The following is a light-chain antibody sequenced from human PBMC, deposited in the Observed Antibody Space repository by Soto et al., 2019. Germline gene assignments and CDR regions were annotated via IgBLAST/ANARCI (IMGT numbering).Light chain of an antibody. CDR2: DVS. V-gene: IGLV2-11*01. J-gene: IGLJ3*02. CDR3: CSYAVSVWV. CDR1: SSDVGGDNY. Sequence: QSALTQPRSVSGSPGQTVTISCTGTSSDVGGDNYVSWYQQHPGKAPKLMIYDVSNRPSGVPDRFSGSKSGNTASLTISGLQDEDDADYYCCSYAVSVWVFGGGTKLTVL.